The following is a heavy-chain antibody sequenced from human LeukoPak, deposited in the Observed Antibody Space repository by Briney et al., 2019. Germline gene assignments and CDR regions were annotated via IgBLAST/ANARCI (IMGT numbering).Heavy chain of an antibody. CDR1: GYTFTGYY. CDR3: ARDIRPYIVVVPAATVIDY. CDR2: INPNSGGT. J-gene: IGHJ4*02. D-gene: IGHD2-2*01. V-gene: IGHV1-2*02. Sequence: GASVKVSCKASGYTFTGYYMHWVRQAPGQGLEWVGWINPNSGGTNYAQKFQGRVTMTRDTSISTAYMELSRLRSDDTAVCYCARDIRPYIVVVPAATVIDYWGQGTLVTVSS.